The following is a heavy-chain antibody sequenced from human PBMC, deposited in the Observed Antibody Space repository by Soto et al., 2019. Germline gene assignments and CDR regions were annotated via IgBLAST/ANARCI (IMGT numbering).Heavy chain of an antibody. Sequence: QVKLQESGPGLVKPSQTLSLTCTVSGDSMSSGGYFWVWVRQHPGKGLEWIVNIFSIGSPNPNPSLRSRVSVSLDTSNNTFSLKVTSVTVANTAVYYCGRGGGYIASGGNSGFWFDPWVQVTLVTVSS. CDR2: IFSIGSP. J-gene: IGHJ5*02. V-gene: IGHV4-31*03. CDR3: GRGGGYIASGGNSGFWFDP. D-gene: IGHD5-18*01. CDR1: GDSMSSGGYF.